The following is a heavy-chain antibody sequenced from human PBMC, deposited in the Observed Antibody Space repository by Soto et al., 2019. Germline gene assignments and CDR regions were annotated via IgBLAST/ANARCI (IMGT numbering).Heavy chain of an antibody. CDR1: GFTFSSYG. Sequence: QVQLVESGGGVVQPGRSLRLSCAASGFTFSSYGMHWVRQAPGKGLEWVAVISYDGSNKYYADSVKGRFTISRDNSKNALYLQMNSLRAEDTAVYYCAKDQVSVVVAAAFDYWGQGTLVTVSS. D-gene: IGHD2-15*01. J-gene: IGHJ4*02. CDR3: AKDQVSVVVAAAFDY. CDR2: ISYDGSNK. V-gene: IGHV3-30*18.